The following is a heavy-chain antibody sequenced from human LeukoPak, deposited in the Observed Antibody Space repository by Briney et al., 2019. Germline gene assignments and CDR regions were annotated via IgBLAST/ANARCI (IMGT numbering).Heavy chain of an antibody. CDR1: GYSFTSYW. V-gene: IGHV5-10-1*01. D-gene: IGHD6-6*01. CDR3: ARTLIPQYSYPSREGAFDI. CDR2: IDPSDSYT. Sequence: GESLKISCKGSGYSFTSYWIGWVRQMPGKGLEWVGRIDPSDSYTNYSPSFQGHVTISADKSISTAYLQWSSLRASDTAMYYCARTLIPQYSYPSREGAFDIWGQGTMVTVSS. J-gene: IGHJ3*02.